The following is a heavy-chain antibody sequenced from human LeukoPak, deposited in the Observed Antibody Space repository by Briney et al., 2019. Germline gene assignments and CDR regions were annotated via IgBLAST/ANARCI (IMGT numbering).Heavy chain of an antibody. CDR3: VRVYSSNWHPTRFDL. V-gene: IGHV4-59*01. CDR2: IYDSWST. CDR1: AVSISIYH. Sequence: AESLSLTCSVSAVSISIYHWSWVRQPPGKGLEWVGYIYDSWSTTYSPSLRSRLTISLHASKHQFSLELSSVTAAATAIYYCVRVYSSNWHPTRFDLWGQGTLVTVSS. D-gene: IGHD1-1*01. J-gene: IGHJ5*02.